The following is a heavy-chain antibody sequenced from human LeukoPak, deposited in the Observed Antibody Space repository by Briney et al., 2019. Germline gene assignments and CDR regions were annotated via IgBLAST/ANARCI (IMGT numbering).Heavy chain of an antibody. J-gene: IGHJ4*02. D-gene: IGHD3-22*01. V-gene: IGHV3-7*03. CDR3: ARGRYYDSSGYYFDY. CDR2: IKQDGSEK. CDR1: GFTFSSYW. Sequence: GGSLRLSCAASGFTFSSYWMSWVRQAPGKGLEWVANIKQDGSEKYYVDFVKGRFTISRDNAKNSLYLQMNSLRAEDTAVYYCARGRYYDSSGYYFDYWGQGTLVTVSS.